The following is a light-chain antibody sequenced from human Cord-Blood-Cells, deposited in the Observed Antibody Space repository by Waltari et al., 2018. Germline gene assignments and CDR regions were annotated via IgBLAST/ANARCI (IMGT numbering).Light chain of an antibody. V-gene: IGLV3-1*01. Sequence: SYELTQPPSVSVSPGQTASITCPGDKLGDKYACWYQQKPGQSPVLVIYQDSKRPSGIPEPFSGSNSGNTATLTISGTQAMDEADYYCQAWDSSTVVFGGGTKLTVL. CDR3: QAWDSSTVV. CDR2: QDS. J-gene: IGLJ2*01. CDR1: KLGDKY.